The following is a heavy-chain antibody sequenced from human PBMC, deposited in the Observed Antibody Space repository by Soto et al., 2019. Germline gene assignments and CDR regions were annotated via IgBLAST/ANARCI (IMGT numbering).Heavy chain of an antibody. CDR3: ARDLDPSYYYDSSGSALIDY. J-gene: IGHJ4*02. CDR1: GFTFSSYA. Sequence: SLRLSCAASGFTFSSYAMHWVRQAPGKGLEWVAVISYDGSNKYYADSVKGRFTISRDNSKNTLYLQMNSLRAEDTAVYYCARDLDPSYYYDSSGSALIDYWGQGTLVTVSS. D-gene: IGHD3-22*01. CDR2: ISYDGSNK. V-gene: IGHV3-30-3*01.